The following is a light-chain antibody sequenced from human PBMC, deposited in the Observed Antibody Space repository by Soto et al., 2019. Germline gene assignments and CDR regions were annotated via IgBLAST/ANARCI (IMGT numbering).Light chain of an antibody. CDR3: SSYTNSNTRVL. J-gene: IGLJ2*01. CDR1: SSDVGGYNF. CDR2: DVS. Sequence: QSALTQPASVSGSPGQSITISCTGTSSDVGGYNFVSWYQQHPGKAPKLMIYDVSNRPSGVSNRFSGSKSGKTASLTISGLQAEDEADYYCSSYTNSNTRVLFGGGTKLTGL. V-gene: IGLV2-14*01.